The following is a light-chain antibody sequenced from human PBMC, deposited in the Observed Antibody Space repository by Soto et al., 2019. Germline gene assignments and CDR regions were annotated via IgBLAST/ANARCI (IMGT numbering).Light chain of an antibody. Sequence: EIVLTQSPATLSVSPGERATLSCRASQSVSNNLAWYQQKPGQAPRLLIYGASTRATGIPARFSGSGSGTEFTLTISSLQSEDFAVYYCQQYNNWPPVTFGQGTKVDIK. CDR3: QQYNNWPPVT. CDR1: QSVSNN. V-gene: IGKV3-15*01. J-gene: IGKJ1*01. CDR2: GAS.